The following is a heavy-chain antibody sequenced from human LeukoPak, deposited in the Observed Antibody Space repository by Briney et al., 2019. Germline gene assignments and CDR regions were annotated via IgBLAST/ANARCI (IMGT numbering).Heavy chain of an antibody. D-gene: IGHD3-3*01. V-gene: IGHV3-30*03. CDR3: ARYASDYDFWSGFTYYYYGMDV. CDR1: GFTFSSYG. J-gene: IGHJ6*02. CDR2: IPYDGSNK. Sequence: GGSLRLSCAASGFTFSSYGMHWVRQAPGKGLEWVAVIPYDGSNKYYADSVKGRFTISRDNAKNSLYLQMNSLRAEDTAVYYCARYASDYDFWSGFTYYYYGMDVWGQGTTVTVSS.